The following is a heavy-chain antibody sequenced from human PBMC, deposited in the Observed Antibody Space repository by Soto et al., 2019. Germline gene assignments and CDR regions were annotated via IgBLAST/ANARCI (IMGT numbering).Heavy chain of an antibody. D-gene: IGHD3-9*01. CDR1: GYTFTGYY. Sequence: QVQLVQSVAEVKKPGASVKVSCKASGYTFTGYYMHWVRQAPGQGLEWMGWINPNSGGTNYAQKSQGWVTMTRDTSVSTAYMELSRLRSDVTAVYDCARGPRHDILTGDHIFVFWSQGTLVTVSS. CDR2: INPNSGGT. J-gene: IGHJ4*02. V-gene: IGHV1-2*04. CDR3: ARGPRHDILTGDHIFVF.